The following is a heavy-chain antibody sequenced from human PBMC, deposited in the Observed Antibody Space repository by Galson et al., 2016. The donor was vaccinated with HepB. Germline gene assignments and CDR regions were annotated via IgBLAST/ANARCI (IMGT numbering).Heavy chain of an antibody. D-gene: IGHD4-17*01. CDR3: TRDGPDYGDYINFDY. Sequence: SCKASGYTFSNYGISWVRQAPGQGLEWMAWISGYNGKTNYAQALEGRVTMTTDTPTSTAYMELRSLKSDDTAVYYCTRDGPDYGDYINFDYWGQGTLVTASS. V-gene: IGHV1-18*01. J-gene: IGHJ4*02. CDR2: ISGYNGKT. CDR1: GYTFSNYG.